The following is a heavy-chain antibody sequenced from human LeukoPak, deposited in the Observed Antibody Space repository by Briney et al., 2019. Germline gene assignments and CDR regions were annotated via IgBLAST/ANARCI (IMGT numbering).Heavy chain of an antibody. CDR1: GFTFSSYG. D-gene: IGHD6-13*01. J-gene: IGHJ4*02. V-gene: IGHV3-30*02. CDR3: AKTTYSSSWYTSS. Sequence: GGSLRLSCAASGFTFSSYGMHWVRQAPGKGLEWVAFIRYDGSNKYYADSVKGRFTISRDNSKNTLYLQMNSLRAEDTAVYYYAKTTYSSSWYTSSWGQGTLVTVSS. CDR2: IRYDGSNK.